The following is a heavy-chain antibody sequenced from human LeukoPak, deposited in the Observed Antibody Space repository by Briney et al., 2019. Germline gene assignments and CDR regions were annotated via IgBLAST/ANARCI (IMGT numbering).Heavy chain of an antibody. Sequence: GESLQISCQGSGYSFTSYWIGWVRQMPGKGLEWMGIIYPGDSDTRYSPSFQGQVTISADRSISTAYLQWSSLEASDTAIYYCAREGAASGLDYWGQGTLVTVSS. CDR3: AREGAASGLDY. J-gene: IGHJ4*02. CDR2: IYPGDSDT. V-gene: IGHV5-51*01. D-gene: IGHD6-13*01. CDR1: GYSFTSYW.